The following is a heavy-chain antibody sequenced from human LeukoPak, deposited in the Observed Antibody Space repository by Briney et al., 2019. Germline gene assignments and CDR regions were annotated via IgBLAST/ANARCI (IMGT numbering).Heavy chain of an antibody. CDR2: ISAYNGNT. Sequence: ASVKVSCKASGYTFTRHRISWVRQAPGQGLEWMGWISAYNGNTKYAQKLQGRVTMTTDTSTSTAYMELRSLRCDDTAVYYCARDQGSYSAFDYWGQGTLVTASS. D-gene: IGHD1-26*01. CDR3: ARDQGSYSAFDY. V-gene: IGHV1-18*01. CDR1: GYTFTRHR. J-gene: IGHJ4*02.